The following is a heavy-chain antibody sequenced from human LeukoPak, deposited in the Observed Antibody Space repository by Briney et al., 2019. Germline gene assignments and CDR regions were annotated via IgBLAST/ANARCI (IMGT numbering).Heavy chain of an antibody. D-gene: IGHD2-2*01. CDR3: ARVNGCTSSTSCYANWFDP. CDR1: GYTFTSYY. V-gene: IGHV1-2*04. CDR2: INPNSGGT. J-gene: IGHJ5*02. Sequence: ASVKVSCKASGYTFTSYYMHWVRQAPGQGLEWMGWINPNSGGTNYAQKFQGWVTMTRDTSISTAYMELSRLRSDDTAVYYCARVNGCTSSTSCYANWFDPWGQGTLVTVSS.